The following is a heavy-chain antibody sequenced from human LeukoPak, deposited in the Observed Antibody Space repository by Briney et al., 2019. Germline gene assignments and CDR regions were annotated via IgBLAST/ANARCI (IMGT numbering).Heavy chain of an antibody. CDR3: AKDRYYDSSGYPSNYYYYYMDV. D-gene: IGHD3-22*01. CDR2: RRYDGSNK. CDR1: GFTFSSYG. Sequence: GGSLRLTCAASGFTFSSYGMHWVRQAPGKGLEWVAFRRYDGSNKYYADSVKGRFTISRDNSKNTLYLQMNSLRAEDTAVYYCAKDRYYDSSGYPSNYYYYYMDVWGKGTTVTVSS. J-gene: IGHJ6*03. V-gene: IGHV3-30*02.